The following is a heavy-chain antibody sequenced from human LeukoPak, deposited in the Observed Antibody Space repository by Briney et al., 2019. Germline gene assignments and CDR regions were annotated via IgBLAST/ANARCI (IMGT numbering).Heavy chain of an antibody. V-gene: IGHV1-8*02. CDR1: GGTFSSYA. Sequence: GASVKVSCKASGGTFSSYAISWVRQAPGQGLEWMGWMNPNSGNTGYAQKFQGRVTMTRNTSISTAYMELSSLRSEDTAVYYCARAVAGTGFDYWGQGTLVTVSS. D-gene: IGHD6-19*01. CDR3: ARAVAGTGFDY. CDR2: MNPNSGNT. J-gene: IGHJ4*02.